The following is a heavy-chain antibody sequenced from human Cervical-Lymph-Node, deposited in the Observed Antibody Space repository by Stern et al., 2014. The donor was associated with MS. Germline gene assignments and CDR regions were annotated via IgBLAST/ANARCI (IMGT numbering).Heavy chain of an antibody. CDR1: GYTFTSYA. V-gene: IGHV1-3*01. J-gene: IGHJ4*02. CDR2: INAGNGNT. Sequence: QVQLVESGAEVKKPGASVKVSCKASGYTFTSYAMHWVRQATGQRLEWMGWINAGNGNTKYSQKFQGRVTITRDTSASTAYMELSSLRSEDTAVYYCAREGRYYYDSSGYYYFDYWGQGTLVTVSS. CDR3: AREGRYYYDSSGYYYFDY. D-gene: IGHD3-22*01.